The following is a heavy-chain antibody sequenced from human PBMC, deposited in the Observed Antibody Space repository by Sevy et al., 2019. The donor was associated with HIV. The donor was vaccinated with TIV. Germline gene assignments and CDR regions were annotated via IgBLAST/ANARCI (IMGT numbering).Heavy chain of an antibody. Sequence: ASVKVSCKASGYTFTSYGISWVRQAPGQGLDWMGWISAYNGNTNYAQKLQGRVTMTTDTSTSTAYMELRSLRSDDTAVYYCARDRGIAVAGIVDYWGQGTLVTVSS. V-gene: IGHV1-18*01. D-gene: IGHD6-19*01. CDR1: GYTFTSYG. CDR2: ISAYNGNT. CDR3: ARDRGIAVAGIVDY. J-gene: IGHJ4*02.